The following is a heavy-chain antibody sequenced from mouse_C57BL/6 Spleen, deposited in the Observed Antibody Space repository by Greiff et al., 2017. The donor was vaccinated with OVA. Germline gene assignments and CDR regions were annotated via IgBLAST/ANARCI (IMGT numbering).Heavy chain of an antibody. CDR3: TKEDYYGRTFFDY. Sequence: QVQLQQSGAELVRPGASVTLSCKASGYTFTDYEMHWVKQTPVHGLEWIGAIDPETGGTAYNQKFKGKAILTADKSSSTAYMELRSLTSEDSAVYYCTKEDYYGRTFFDYWGQGTTLTVSS. D-gene: IGHD1-1*01. V-gene: IGHV1-15*01. CDR1: GYTFTDYE. CDR2: IDPETGGT. J-gene: IGHJ2*01.